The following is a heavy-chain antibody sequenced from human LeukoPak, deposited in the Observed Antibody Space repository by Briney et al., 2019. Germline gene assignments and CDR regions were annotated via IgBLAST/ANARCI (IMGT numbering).Heavy chain of an antibody. CDR2: ISYDGSNK. J-gene: IGHJ4*02. V-gene: IGHV3-30*04. CDR1: GFTFSSYA. CDR3: ARDSGSSWYEYYFDY. D-gene: IGHD6-13*01. Sequence: QTGGSLRLSCAASGFTFSSYAMHWVRQAPGKGLEWVAVISYDGSNKYYADSVKGRFTIFRDNSKNTLYLQMNSLRAEDTAVYYCARDSGSSWYEYYFDYWGQGTLVTVSS.